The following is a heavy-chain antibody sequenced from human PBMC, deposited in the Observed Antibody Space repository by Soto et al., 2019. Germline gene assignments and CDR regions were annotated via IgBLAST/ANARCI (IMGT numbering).Heavy chain of an antibody. Sequence: ASVKVSCKASGYTLTSYAMHWVRQAPGQRLEWMGWINAGNGNTKYSQKFQGRVTITRDTSASTAYMELSSLRSEDTAIYYCARDYGDGYNYDYWGQGTLVTVSS. J-gene: IGHJ4*02. CDR1: GYTLTSYA. V-gene: IGHV1-3*01. D-gene: IGHD5-12*01. CDR2: INAGNGNT. CDR3: ARDYGDGYNYDY.